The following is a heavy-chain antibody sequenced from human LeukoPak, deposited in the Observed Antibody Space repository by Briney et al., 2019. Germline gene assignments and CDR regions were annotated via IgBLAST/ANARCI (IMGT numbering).Heavy chain of an antibody. CDR2: IRYDGSNK. CDR3: AKDSKTYSGSYGVDY. D-gene: IGHD1-26*01. Sequence: GGSLRLSCAASGFTFSSYGMHWVRQAPGKGLEWVAFIRYDGSNKYYADSVKGRFTISRDSSKNTLYLQMNSLRAEDTAVYYCAKDSKTYSGSYGVDYWGQGTLVTVSS. CDR1: GFTFSSYG. V-gene: IGHV3-30*02. J-gene: IGHJ4*02.